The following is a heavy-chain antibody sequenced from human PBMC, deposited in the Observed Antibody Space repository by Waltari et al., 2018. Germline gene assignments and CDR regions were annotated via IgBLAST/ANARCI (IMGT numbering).Heavy chain of an antibody. CDR3: AREGISGSGEYYGMDV. J-gene: IGHJ6*02. D-gene: IGHD3-10*01. CDR1: GFGFIKTG. Sequence: QLHLPESGVGVVHPGTSLRLCCSVSGFGFIKTGMPWVRQAPGKGLEWVAVIWHDGSQTYYGDSVKGRFTISRDNSKNMVYLEVDSLKVEDTAVYYCAREGISGSGEYYGMDVWGQGTTVTVS. CDR2: IWHDGSQT. V-gene: IGHV3-33*01.